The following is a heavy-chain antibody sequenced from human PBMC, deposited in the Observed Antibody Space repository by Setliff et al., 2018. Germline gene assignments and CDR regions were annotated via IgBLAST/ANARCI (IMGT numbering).Heavy chain of an antibody. CDR2: IFSSGTT. V-gene: IGHV4-34*09. CDR3: AREWRRRGRWFDP. Sequence: SETLSLTCAVYGGSFSGYYWNWIRQPPGKGLEWIGFIFSSGTTSYNPSLNSRLIISVDTSKNQFSLKLNSVTAADTAVYYCAREWRRRGRWFDPWGQGTLVTVSS. D-gene: IGHD6-25*01. J-gene: IGHJ5*02. CDR1: GGSFSGYY.